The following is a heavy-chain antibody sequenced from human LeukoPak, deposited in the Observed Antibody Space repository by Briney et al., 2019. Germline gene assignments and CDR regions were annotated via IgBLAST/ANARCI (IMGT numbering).Heavy chain of an antibody. D-gene: IGHD5-12*01. J-gene: IGHJ4*02. V-gene: IGHV3-74*01. CDR2: INSDGSST. CDR3: ARVGYSGYDLFDY. CDR1: GFTFSSYA. Sequence: PGGSLRLSCAASGFTFSSYAMSWVRQAPGKGLEWVSRINSDGSSTSYADSVKGRFTISRDNAKNTLYLQMNSLRAEDTAVYYCARVGYSGYDLFDYWGQGTLVTVSS.